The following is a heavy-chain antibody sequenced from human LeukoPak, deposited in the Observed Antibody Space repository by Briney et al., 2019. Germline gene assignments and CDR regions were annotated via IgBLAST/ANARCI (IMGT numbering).Heavy chain of an antibody. CDR2: IYYSGST. CDR3: ARGYCSSTSCWFDP. CDR1: GGSISSGGYY. Sequence: SETLSLTCTVSGGSISSGGYYWSWIRQHPGKGLEWIGYIYYSGSTYYNPSLKSRVTISVDRSKNQFSLKLSSVTAADTAVYYCARGYCSSTSCWFDPWGQGTLVTVSS. D-gene: IGHD2-2*01. J-gene: IGHJ5*02. V-gene: IGHV4-31*03.